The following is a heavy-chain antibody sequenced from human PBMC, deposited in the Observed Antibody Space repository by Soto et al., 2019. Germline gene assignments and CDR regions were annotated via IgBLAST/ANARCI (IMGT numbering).Heavy chain of an antibody. D-gene: IGHD3-9*01. CDR3: AKDMSYDILTGYPHDAFDI. CDR2: ISRNSGST. Sequence: GGSLRLSCVASGFTFSGYWMHWVRQAPGKGLVWVSRISRNSGSTNYADSVKGRFTISRDNAKNSLYLQMNSLRAEDTALYYCAKDMSYDILTGYPHDAFDIWGQGTMVTVSS. J-gene: IGHJ3*02. CDR1: GFTFSGYW. V-gene: IGHV3-74*01.